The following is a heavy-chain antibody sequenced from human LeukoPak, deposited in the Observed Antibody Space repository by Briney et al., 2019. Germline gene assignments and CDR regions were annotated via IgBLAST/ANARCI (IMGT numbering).Heavy chain of an antibody. CDR2: INPTGGST. CDR3: ARDNLVGDNAWWFDP. V-gene: IGHV1-46*01. J-gene: IGHJ5*02. Sequence: GGSLRLSCAASGFTFSSYGMHWVRQAPGQGLEWMGLINPTGGSTGYAQKFQGRVTMTRDMSTSTDYMELSSLRSEDTAIYYCARDNLVGDNAWWFDPWGQGTLVTVSS. CDR1: GFTFSSYG. D-gene: IGHD1-26*01.